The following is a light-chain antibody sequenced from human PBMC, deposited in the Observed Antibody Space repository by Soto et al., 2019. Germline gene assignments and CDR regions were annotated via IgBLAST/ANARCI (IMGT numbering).Light chain of an antibody. V-gene: IGKV4-1*01. CDR1: QSILDRSKNKYY. CDR2: WAS. Sequence: DIVMTQSPDSLAVSLGERATFNCKSSQSILDRSKNKYYLAWYQQKSGQPPKLLIYWASLRESGVPDRFTGSGAGTDFTLTISSRQAEDVAVYYCQQYFTPPWTFGQGTKVDIK. J-gene: IGKJ1*01. CDR3: QQYFTPPWT.